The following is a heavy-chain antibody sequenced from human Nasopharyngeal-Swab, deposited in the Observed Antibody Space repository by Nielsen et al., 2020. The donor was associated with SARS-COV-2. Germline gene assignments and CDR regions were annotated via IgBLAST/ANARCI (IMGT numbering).Heavy chain of an antibody. J-gene: IGHJ6*02. Sequence: WIRQPPGKGLEGIGYIYYSGSTNYNPSSKSRVTISVDTSKNQFSLKLSSVTAADTAVYYCAGGIDGYTNYYYYYYGMDVWGQGTTVTVSS. CDR2: IYYSGST. D-gene: IGHD5-24*01. CDR3: AGGIDGYTNYYYYYYGMDV. V-gene: IGHV4-59*01.